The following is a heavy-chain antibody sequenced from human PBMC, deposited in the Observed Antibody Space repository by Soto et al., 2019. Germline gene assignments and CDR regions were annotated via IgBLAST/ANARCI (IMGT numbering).Heavy chain of an antibody. CDR3: ARGFSIKAGYSSSWYGGAYYYYGMDD. V-gene: IGHV4-34*01. CDR2: INHSGST. D-gene: IGHD6-13*01. CDR1: GGSFSGYY. J-gene: IGHJ6*02. Sequence: PSETLSLTCAVYGGSFSGYYWSWIRQPPGKGLEWIGEINHSGSTNYNPSLKSRVTISVDTSKNQFSLKLSSVTAADTAVYYCARGFSIKAGYSSSWYGGAYYYYGMDDWDQGTTVTVSS.